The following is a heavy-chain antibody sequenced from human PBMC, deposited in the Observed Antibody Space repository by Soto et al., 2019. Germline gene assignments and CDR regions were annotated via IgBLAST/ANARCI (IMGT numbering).Heavy chain of an antibody. CDR2: IRWNSGNI. J-gene: IGHJ3*01. Sequence: EVQLVESGGGVVQPGRSLRLSCSAAGFKFNDYAMNWVRQAPGNGLEWVSSIRWNSGNIVYADSVRGRFSISRENAKTSLYLQMNSLRAKDSDLNYFTKVTSTSCFSAFDPWCQATMVTVSS. CDR1: GFKFNDYA. D-gene: IGHD2-2*01. V-gene: IGHV3-9*01. CDR3: TKVTSTSCFSAFDP.